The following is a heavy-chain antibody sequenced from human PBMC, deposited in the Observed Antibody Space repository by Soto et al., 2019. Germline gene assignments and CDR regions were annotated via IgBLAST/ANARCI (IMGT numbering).Heavy chain of an antibody. Sequence: SETLSLTCTVSGGSISSSSYYWGWIRQPPGKGLEWIGSIYYSGSTYYNPSLKSRVTISVDTSKNQFSLKLSSATAADTAVYYCARHPGGPAALGYFDYWGQGTLVTVSS. V-gene: IGHV4-39*01. CDR1: GGSISSSSYY. CDR3: ARHPGGPAALGYFDY. D-gene: IGHD2-15*01. J-gene: IGHJ4*02. CDR2: IYYSGST.